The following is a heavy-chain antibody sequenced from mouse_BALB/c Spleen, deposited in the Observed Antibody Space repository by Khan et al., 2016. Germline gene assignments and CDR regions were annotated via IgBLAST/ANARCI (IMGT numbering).Heavy chain of an antibody. V-gene: IGHV7-3*02. D-gene: IGHD2-1*01. CDR3: ARVHYGNYYLDY. J-gene: IGHJ2*01. Sequence: EVELVESGGGLVQPGGSLRLSCATSGFTFTDYYMSWVRQPPGKALEWLGFIRNKANGYTTEYSASVKGRFTISRDNSQSILYLQMNTLRAEDSATYYCARVHYGNYYLDYWGQGTTLTVSS. CDR1: GFTFTDYY. CDR2: IRNKANGYTT.